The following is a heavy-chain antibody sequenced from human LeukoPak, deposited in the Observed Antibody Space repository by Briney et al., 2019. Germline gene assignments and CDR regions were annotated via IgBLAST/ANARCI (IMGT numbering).Heavy chain of an antibody. Sequence: PSETLSLTCAVYGGSFRGYYWSWIRQPPGKGLEWIGEINHSGSTNYNPSLKSRVTISVDTSKNQFSLKLSSVTAADTAVYYCARGGGAYYMDVWGKGTTVIISS. CDR3: ARGGGAYYMDV. D-gene: IGHD3-16*01. J-gene: IGHJ6*03. CDR2: INHSGST. V-gene: IGHV4-34*01. CDR1: GGSFRGYY.